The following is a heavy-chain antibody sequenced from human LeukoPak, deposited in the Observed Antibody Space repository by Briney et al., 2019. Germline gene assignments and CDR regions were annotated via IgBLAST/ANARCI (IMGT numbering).Heavy chain of an antibody. CDR3: ASFPGPNRRSTAPTRGYYYYMDV. CDR2: IIPIFGTA. CDR1: GGTFSSYA. Sequence: GASVKVSCKASGGTFSSYAISWVRQAPGQGLEWMGGIIPIFGTANYAQKFQGRVTITADKSTSTAYMELSSLRSEDTAVYYCASFPGPNRRSTAPTRGYYYYMDVWGKGTTVTVSS. D-gene: IGHD1-14*01. J-gene: IGHJ6*03. V-gene: IGHV1-69*06.